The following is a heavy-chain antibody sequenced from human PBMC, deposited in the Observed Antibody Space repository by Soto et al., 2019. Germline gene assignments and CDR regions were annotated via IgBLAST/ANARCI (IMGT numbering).Heavy chain of an antibody. CDR2: VFYTGFT. Sequence: ASETLSLTCAVSGASISGSYYYWAWLRQSPGKGPEWIGSVFYTGFTSYNPSLESRVSVSVDTSKSQFSLKLSAVTAADTAVCYCATSQKGYNWNYFDHWGQGALVTVSS. J-gene: IGHJ4*02. CDR3: ATSQKGYNWNYFDH. V-gene: IGHV4-39*01. D-gene: IGHD1-20*01. CDR1: GASISGSYYY.